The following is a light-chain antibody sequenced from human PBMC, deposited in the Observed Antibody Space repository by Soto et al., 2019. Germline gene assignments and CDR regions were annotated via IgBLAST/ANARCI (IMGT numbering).Light chain of an antibody. CDR3: HQYDSAPHT. V-gene: IGKV3-20*01. Sequence: EIVLTQSPGTLSLSPGERTTLSCRASQSVSSSYLAWYQQKPGQAPRLLIYGASSRATGIPDRFTGSGSGAAFTLTISRVEPEDVAVYYCHQYDSAPHTYGGGTKVEIK. CDR2: GAS. CDR1: QSVSSSY. J-gene: IGKJ4*02.